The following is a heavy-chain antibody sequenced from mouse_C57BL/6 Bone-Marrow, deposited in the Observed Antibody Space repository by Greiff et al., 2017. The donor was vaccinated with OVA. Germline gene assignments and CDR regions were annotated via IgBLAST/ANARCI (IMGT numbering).Heavy chain of an antibody. CDR2: ISDGGSYT. J-gene: IGHJ2*01. V-gene: IGHV5-4*03. CDR3: ARAGNLPPFDY. CDR1: GFTFSSYA. Sequence: EVKLMESGGGLVKPGGSLKLSCAASGFTFSSYAMSWVRQTPEKRLEWVATISDGGSYTYYPDNVKGRFTISRDNAKNNLYLQMSDLKSEDTAMYYCARAGNLPPFDYWGQGTTLTVSS.